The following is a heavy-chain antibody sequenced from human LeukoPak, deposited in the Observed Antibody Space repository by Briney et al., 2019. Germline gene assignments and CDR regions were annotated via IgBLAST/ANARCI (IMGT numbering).Heavy chain of an antibody. J-gene: IGHJ3*02. CDR3: ARDGGSYFDPPDAFDI. Sequence: ASVKVSCKASGYTFTSYGISWVRQAPGQGLEWMGIINPSGGSTSYAQKFQGRVTMTRDMSTSTVYMELSSLRSEDTAVYYCARDGGSYFDPPDAFDIWGQGTMVTVSS. D-gene: IGHD1-26*01. V-gene: IGHV1-46*01. CDR1: GYTFTSYG. CDR2: INPSGGST.